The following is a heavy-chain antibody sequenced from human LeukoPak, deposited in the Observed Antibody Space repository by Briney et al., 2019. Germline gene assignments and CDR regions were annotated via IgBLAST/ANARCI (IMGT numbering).Heavy chain of an antibody. CDR2: ISWDGGST. Sequence: GGSLRLSCAASGFTFDDYTMHWVRQAPGKGLEWVSLISWDGGSTYYADSVKGRFTISRDNSKNSLYLQMNSLRTEDTALYYCAKDMGDSSSCYWEERVLGHFDYWGQGTLVTVSS. CDR1: GFTFDDYT. J-gene: IGHJ4*02. D-gene: IGHD6-13*01. CDR3: AKDMGDSSSCYWEERVLGHFDY. V-gene: IGHV3-43*01.